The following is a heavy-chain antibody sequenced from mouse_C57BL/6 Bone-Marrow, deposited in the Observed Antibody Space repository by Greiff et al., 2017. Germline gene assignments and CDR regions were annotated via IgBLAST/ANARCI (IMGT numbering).Heavy chain of an antibody. D-gene: IGHD2-2*01. Sequence: EVQLQQSGPELVKPGASVKMSCKASGYTFTDYNMHWVKQSHGKSLEWIGYINPNNGGTSYNQKFKGKATLTVNKSSSTAYMELRSLTSEDSAVYCCANDLLWLRRYYYAMDYWGQGTSVTVSS. CDR2: INPNNGGT. CDR1: GYTFTDYN. CDR3: ANDLLWLRRYYYAMDY. V-gene: IGHV1-22*01. J-gene: IGHJ4*01.